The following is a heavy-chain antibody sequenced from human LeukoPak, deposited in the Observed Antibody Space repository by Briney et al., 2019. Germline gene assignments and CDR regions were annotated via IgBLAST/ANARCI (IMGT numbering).Heavy chain of an antibody. D-gene: IGHD6-13*01. V-gene: IGHV3-30-3*01. CDR1: GFTFSSYA. CDR3: ARDKAPIAAAGIFDY. CDR2: ISYDGSNK. Sequence: GGSLRLSCAASGFTFSSYAMHWVRQAPGKGLEWVAVISYDGSNKYYADSVKGRFTISRDSSKNTLYLQMNSLRAEDTAVYYCARDKAPIAAAGIFDYWGQGTLVTVSS. J-gene: IGHJ4*02.